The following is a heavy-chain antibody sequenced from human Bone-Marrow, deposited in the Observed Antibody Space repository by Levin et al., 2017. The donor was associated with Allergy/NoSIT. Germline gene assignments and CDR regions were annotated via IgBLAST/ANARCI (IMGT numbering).Heavy chain of an antibody. V-gene: IGHV5-51*01. CDR2: IYLGDSDI. J-gene: IGHJ6*02. Sequence: GESLKISCKGSGYTFTNYWIGWVRQMPGKGLEWMGIIYLGDSDIRYSPSFQGQVTISADKSISTAYLQWSSLKTSDTAMYYCAGHWGGGSREEGDYYYGMDVWGQGTTVTVSS. CDR1: GYTFTNYW. D-gene: IGHD2-15*01. CDR3: AGHWGGGSREEGDYYYGMDV.